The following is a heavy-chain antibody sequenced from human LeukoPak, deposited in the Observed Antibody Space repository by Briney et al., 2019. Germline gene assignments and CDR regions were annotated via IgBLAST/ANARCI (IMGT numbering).Heavy chain of an antibody. D-gene: IGHD6-13*01. CDR2: IRYDGRNK. CDR3: AKEWYSSSWSEKYYFDY. J-gene: IGHJ4*02. CDR1: GFAFSSYG. Sequence: GGSLRLSCVVSGFAFSSYGMHWVRQTAGKGLEWVAFIRYDGRNKYYADSVKGRFTISRDNSKNTLYLQMNSLRAEDTAVYYCAKEWYSSSWSEKYYFDYWGQGTLVTVSS. V-gene: IGHV3-30*02.